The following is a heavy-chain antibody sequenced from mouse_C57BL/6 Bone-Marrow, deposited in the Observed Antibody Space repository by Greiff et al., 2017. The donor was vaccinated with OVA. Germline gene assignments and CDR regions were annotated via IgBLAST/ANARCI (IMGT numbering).Heavy chain of an antibody. D-gene: IGHD2-1*01. CDR1: GYTFTSYW. V-gene: IGHV1-59*01. J-gene: IGHJ2*01. Sequence: VQLQQPGAELVRPGTSVKLSCKASGYTFTSYWMHWVKQRPGQGLEWIGVIDPSDSYTNYNQKFKGKATLTVDTSSSTAYMQLSSLTSEDSAVYYCASPFYYPYFDYWGQGTTLTVSS. CDR2: IDPSDSYT. CDR3: ASPFYYPYFDY.